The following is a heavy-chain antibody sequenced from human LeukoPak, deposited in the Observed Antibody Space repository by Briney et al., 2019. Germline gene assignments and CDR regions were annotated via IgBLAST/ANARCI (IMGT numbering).Heavy chain of an antibody. J-gene: IGHJ5*02. D-gene: IGHD5-12*01. CDR3: ARALRYNWFDP. Sequence: PSETLSLTCTVSGGSISSYYWSWIRQPPGKGLEWIGYIYYSGSTNYNPSLKSRVTISVDTSKDQFSLKLSSVTAADTAMYYCARALRYNWFDPWGQGTLVTVSS. CDR2: IYYSGST. CDR1: GGSISSYY. V-gene: IGHV4-59*01.